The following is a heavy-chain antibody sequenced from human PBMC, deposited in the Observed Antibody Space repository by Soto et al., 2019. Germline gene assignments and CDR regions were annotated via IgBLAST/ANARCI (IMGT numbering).Heavy chain of an antibody. CDR2: ISSMSSTI. CDR3: ASCAILRFLDPGQAPRDV. Sequence: PGGSLRLSCAASEFTFSSYSMNWVRQAPGKGLEWVSYISSMSSTIYYADSVKGRFTISRDNAKNSLYLQMNSLRAEDTAVYYCASCAILRFLDPGQAPRDVWGQGTTVTVSS. J-gene: IGHJ6*02. V-gene: IGHV3-48*04. CDR1: EFTFSSYS. D-gene: IGHD3-3*01.